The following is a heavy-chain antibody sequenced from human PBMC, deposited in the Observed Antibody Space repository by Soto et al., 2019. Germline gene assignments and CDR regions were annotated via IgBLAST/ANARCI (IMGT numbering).Heavy chain of an antibody. CDR2: IFYSGST. CDR1: GGSISSSNYY. J-gene: IGHJ3*02. CDR3: AGLKGKPYYDFWSGYYNGAFDI. V-gene: IGHV4-39*07. D-gene: IGHD3-3*01. Sequence: SETLSLTCTVSGGSISSSNYYWGWIRQPPGKGLEWIGNIFYSGSTYYNPSLKSRVTISVDTSKNQFSLKLTSVTAADTAVYYCAGLKGKPYYDFWSGYYNGAFDIWGQGTMVTV.